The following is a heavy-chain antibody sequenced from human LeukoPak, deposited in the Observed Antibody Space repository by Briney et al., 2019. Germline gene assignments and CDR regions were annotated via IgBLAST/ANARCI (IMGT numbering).Heavy chain of an antibody. CDR3: ARLEGGIFSTQLYYFHY. CDR1: GYNFARSW. Sequence: GESLKISCMGSGYNFARSWIAWVRQMPGKGLEWMGIIFPDDSDTRNSPSFQGQVTISADKSISTAYLQWSSLKASDTAMYYCARLEGGIFSTQLYYFHYWGQGTLVTVSS. J-gene: IGHJ4*02. D-gene: IGHD3-9*01. CDR2: IFPDDSDT. V-gene: IGHV5-51*01.